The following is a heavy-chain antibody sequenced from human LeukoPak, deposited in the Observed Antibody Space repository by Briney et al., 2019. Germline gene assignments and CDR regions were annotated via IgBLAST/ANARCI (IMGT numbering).Heavy chain of an antibody. Sequence: GGSLRLSCAASGFTFSSYSMNWVRQAPGKGLEWVSSITGSSSYIYYADSVKGRFTISRDNAKNSLYLQMNSLRAEDTAVYYCASAGSYGPFDYWGQGTLVTVSS. J-gene: IGHJ4*02. CDR2: ITGSSSYI. D-gene: IGHD5-18*01. CDR1: GFTFSSYS. CDR3: ASAGSYGPFDY. V-gene: IGHV3-21*04.